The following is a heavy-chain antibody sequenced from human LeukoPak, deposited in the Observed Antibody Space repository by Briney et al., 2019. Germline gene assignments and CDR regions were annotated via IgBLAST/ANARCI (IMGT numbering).Heavy chain of an antibody. CDR2: ISAYNGNT. J-gene: IGHJ4*02. D-gene: IGHD6-6*01. CDR3: ARVPQILYSSSPGFDY. CDR1: GYTFTSYG. V-gene: IGHV1-18*01. Sequence: GASVKVSCKASGYTFTSYGITWVRQAPGQGLEWMGWISAYNGNTNYAQKLQGRDTMTTDTSTSTAYMELRSLRSDDTAVYYCARVPQILYSSSPGFDYWGQGTLVTVSS.